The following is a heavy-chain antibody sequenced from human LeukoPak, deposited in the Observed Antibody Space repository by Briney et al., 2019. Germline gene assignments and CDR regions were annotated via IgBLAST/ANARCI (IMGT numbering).Heavy chain of an antibody. V-gene: IGHV4-39*01. J-gene: IGHJ4*02. CDR1: GGSISSSSYY. CDR3: ARHGHHGDHDY. CDR2: IYYSGST. Sequence: SVTLSLTCIVSGGSISSSSYYWGWIRQPPGKGLAWIGSIYYSGSTYYNPSLKSQVTIFVDTSKKQFSLKLTSVTAADTAVYYCARHGHHGDHDYWGQGTLVTV. D-gene: IGHD2-21*02.